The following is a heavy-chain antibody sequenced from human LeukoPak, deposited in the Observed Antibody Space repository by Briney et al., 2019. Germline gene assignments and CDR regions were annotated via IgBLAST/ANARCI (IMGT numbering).Heavy chain of an antibody. CDR2: IYYSGST. CDR1: GGSISSSSYY. V-gene: IGHV4-39*01. CDR3: ARGSYDYVWGSYRHRVAFDI. D-gene: IGHD3-16*02. J-gene: IGHJ3*02. Sequence: SETLSLTCTVSGGSISSSSYYWGWIRQPPGKGLEWIGSIYYSGSTYYNPSLKSRVTISVDTSKNQFSLKLSSVTAADTAVYYCARGSYDYVWGSYRHRVAFDIWGQGTMVTVSS.